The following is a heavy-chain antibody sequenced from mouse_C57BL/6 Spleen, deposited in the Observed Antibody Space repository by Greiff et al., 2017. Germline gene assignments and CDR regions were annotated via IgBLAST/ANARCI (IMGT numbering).Heavy chain of an antibody. CDR1: GYTFTSYW. J-gene: IGHJ2*01. D-gene: IGHD2-5*01. V-gene: IGHV1-72*01. Sequence: VQLQQPGAELVKPGASVKLSCKASGYTFTSYWMHWVKQRPGRGLEWIGMLHPNSGGTKYNEQFKSKATMTVDKPSSTAYMQLSSLTSEDSAVYYCARAPYSNYGGDYWGQGTTLTVSS. CDR2: LHPNSGGT. CDR3: ARAPYSNYGGDY.